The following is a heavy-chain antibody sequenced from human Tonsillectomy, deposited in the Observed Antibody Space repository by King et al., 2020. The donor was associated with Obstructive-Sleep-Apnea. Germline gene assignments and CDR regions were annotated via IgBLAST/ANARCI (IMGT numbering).Heavy chain of an antibody. CDR3: GRHEGEYATFPPFDY. J-gene: IGHJ4*02. Sequence: QLQESGPGLVKPSETLSLTCTVSGASLSSSSYYWGWLRQPPGKGLEWIGNIFYSGSTYYNPSLKIRVTISVDTSKNQFSLKLSSVTAADTAVYYCGRHEGEYATFPPFDYWGQGTLVTVSS. CDR2: IFYSGST. D-gene: IGHD2-2*01. V-gene: IGHV4-39*07. CDR1: GASLSSSSYY.